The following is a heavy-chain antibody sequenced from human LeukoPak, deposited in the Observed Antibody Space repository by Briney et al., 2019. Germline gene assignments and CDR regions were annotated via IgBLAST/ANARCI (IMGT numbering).Heavy chain of an antibody. CDR1: GFTFNSYG. D-gene: IGHD5-12*01. J-gene: IGHJ6*03. V-gene: IGHV3-23*01. CDR2: ISGSGGNT. CDR3: ARYSGYDWPTYYYYMDV. Sequence: GCSLTLSCAHSGFTFNSYGMILVRQAPGNALECVSAISGSGGNTYYADSLKAQCTIPRDNSQNTLYLQINSLRAEDTAVYYCARYSGYDWPTYYYYMDVRGKGTTVTISS.